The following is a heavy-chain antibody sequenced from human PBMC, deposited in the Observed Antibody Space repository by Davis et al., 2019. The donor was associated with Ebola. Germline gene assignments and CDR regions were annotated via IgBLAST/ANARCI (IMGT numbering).Heavy chain of an antibody. J-gene: IGHJ4*02. V-gene: IGHV4-34*01. CDR2: INHSGRT. D-gene: IGHD3-22*01. CDR1: GGSFSGYY. Sequence: SETLSLTCAVYGGSFSGYYWSWIRQPPGKVLEWIGEINHSGRTNYKPSLKSRVTISVDTSKNQFSLKLRSVTAADTAVYYCARGQYYYDNGGQRKLDYWGQGTLVTVSS. CDR3: ARGQYYYDNGGQRKLDY.